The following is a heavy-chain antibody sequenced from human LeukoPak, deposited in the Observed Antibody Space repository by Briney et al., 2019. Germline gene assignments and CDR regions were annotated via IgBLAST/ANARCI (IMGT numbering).Heavy chain of an antibody. CDR1: AGTFTSYA. CDR3: ARGSHDSSGPPEGY. V-gene: IGHV1-69*01. D-gene: IGHD3-22*01. J-gene: IGHJ4*02. Sequence: SVQVSSQASAGTFTSYAISWVRPAPGQGLEWMGGIIPIFGTAKYAQKFQGRVTITADESTSTAYMELSSLRSEDTAVYYCARGSHDSSGPPEGYWGQGNLVTVSS. CDR2: IIPIFGTA.